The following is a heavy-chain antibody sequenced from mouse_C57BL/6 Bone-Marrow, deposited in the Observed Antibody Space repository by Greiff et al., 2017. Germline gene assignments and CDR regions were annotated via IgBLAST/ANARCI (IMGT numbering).Heavy chain of an antibody. Sequence: VQVVESGAELARPGASVKLSCKASGYTFTSYGISWVKQRTGQGLEWIGEIYPRSGNTYYNEKFKGKATLTADKSSSTAYMELRSLTSEDSAVYFCARYYYGSSSWYFDVWGTGTTVTVSS. CDR1: GYTFTSYG. J-gene: IGHJ1*03. CDR3: ARYYYGSSSWYFDV. CDR2: IYPRSGNT. V-gene: IGHV1-81*01. D-gene: IGHD1-1*01.